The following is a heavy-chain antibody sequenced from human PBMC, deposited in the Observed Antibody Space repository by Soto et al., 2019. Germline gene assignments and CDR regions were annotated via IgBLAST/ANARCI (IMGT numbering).Heavy chain of an antibody. D-gene: IGHD2-15*01. V-gene: IGHV3-30*18. CDR2: ISYDGSDK. Sequence: QVQLVESGGGVVQPGRSLRLSCAASGFTFSSYGMHWVRQAPGKGLEWVAVISYDGSDKYYADSVKGRFTISRDNSNNTLDLPMDSLRAEDTAGYYRAKGVVVATTYFPQWGQGTLVTVSS. CDR1: GFTFSSYG. CDR3: AKGVVVATTYFPQ. J-gene: IGHJ1*01.